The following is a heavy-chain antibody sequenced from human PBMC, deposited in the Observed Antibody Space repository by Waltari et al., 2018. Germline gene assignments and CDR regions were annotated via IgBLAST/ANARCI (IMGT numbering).Heavy chain of an antibody. J-gene: IGHJ4*02. D-gene: IGHD5-18*01. Sequence: EVQLVESGGGLVQPGGSLRLSWAASGFTFSAYEMNWVRQAPGKGLEWVSYITSGGDTIYYADSVKGRFTISRDDARNSLYLQMDSLGAEDTAVYYCAVGYLIMHWGQGTLVTVSS. CDR3: AVGYLIMH. CDR2: ITSGGDTI. V-gene: IGHV3-48*03. CDR1: GFTFSAYE.